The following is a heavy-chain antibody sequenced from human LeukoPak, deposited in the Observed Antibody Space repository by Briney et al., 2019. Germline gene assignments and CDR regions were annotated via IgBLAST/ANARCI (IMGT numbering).Heavy chain of an antibody. CDR1: GFTFSSYG. J-gene: IGHJ5*02. V-gene: IGHV3-30*18. CDR3: AKGETIFGVVSHFDP. Sequence: GGSLRLSCAASGFTFSSYGMHWVRQAPGKGLEWVAVISYDGSNKYYADSVKGRFTISRDNAKNSLYLQMNSLRAEDTALYYCAKGETIFGVVSHFDPWGQGTLVTVSS. CDR2: ISYDGSNK. D-gene: IGHD3-3*01.